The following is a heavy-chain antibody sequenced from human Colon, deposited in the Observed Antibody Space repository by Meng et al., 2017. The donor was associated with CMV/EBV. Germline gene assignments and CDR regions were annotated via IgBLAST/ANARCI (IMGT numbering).Heavy chain of an antibody. Sequence: GESLKISCAASGFTFSNAWMSWVRQAPGKGLEWVGRIKSKTDGGTTDYAAPVKGRFTISRDDSKNTLYLQMNSLKTEDTAVYYCTTEFPSGSTSCYKGYWGQGTLVTVSS. CDR1: GFTFSNAW. CDR2: IKSKTDGGTT. D-gene: IGHD2-2*01. CDR3: TTEFPSGSTSCYKGY. V-gene: IGHV3-15*01. J-gene: IGHJ4*02.